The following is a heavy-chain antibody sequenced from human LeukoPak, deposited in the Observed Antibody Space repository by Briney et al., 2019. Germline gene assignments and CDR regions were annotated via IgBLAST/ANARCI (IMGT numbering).Heavy chain of an antibody. V-gene: IGHV5-10-1*01. D-gene: IGHD3-3*01. J-gene: IGHJ4*02. CDR2: IDPSDSYT. CDR3: ARPLSSSYDFWS. CDR1: GYRLTSYW. Sequence: GESLKISCKGSGYRLTSYWISWVRQMPGKGLEWMGRIDPSDSYTKYSPSFQGHVTISADKSITTAYLQWSSLKASDTAMYYCARPLSSSYDFWSWGQGTLVTVSS.